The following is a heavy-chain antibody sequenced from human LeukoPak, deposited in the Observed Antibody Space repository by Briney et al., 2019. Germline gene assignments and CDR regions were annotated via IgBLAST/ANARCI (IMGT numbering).Heavy chain of an antibody. D-gene: IGHD4-17*01. V-gene: IGHV4-38-2*01. Sequence: SETLSLTCAVSGYSISSGYYWGWIRPPPGKGLEWIGSIYHSGSTYYNPSLKSRVTISVDTSKNQFSLKLSSVTAADTAVYYCASTAVTTPFDYWGQGTLVTVSS. CDR3: ASTAVTTPFDY. J-gene: IGHJ4*02. CDR1: GYSISSGYY. CDR2: IYHSGST.